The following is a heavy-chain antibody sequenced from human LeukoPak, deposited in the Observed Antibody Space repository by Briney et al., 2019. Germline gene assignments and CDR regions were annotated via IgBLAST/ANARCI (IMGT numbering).Heavy chain of an antibody. V-gene: IGHV3-53*01. D-gene: IGHD3-10*01. CDR1: GFTLSINY. Sequence: SGGSLRLSCAASGFTLSINYLSWVRQAPGKGLEWVSVIYAGGNTYYADSVKGRFTISRDNSKNTLYLQMNSLRAEDTAVYYCARGLSGSGNVYDYWGQGTLVTVSS. J-gene: IGHJ4*02. CDR2: IYAGGNT. CDR3: ARGLSGSGNVYDY.